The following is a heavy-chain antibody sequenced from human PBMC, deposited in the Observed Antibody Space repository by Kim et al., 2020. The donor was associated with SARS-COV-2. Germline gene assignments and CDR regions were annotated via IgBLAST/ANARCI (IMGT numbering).Heavy chain of an antibody. CDR3: AKGRGIVGATIYYYGMDV. CDR2: ISGSGGST. CDR1: GFTFSSYA. D-gene: IGHD1-26*01. V-gene: IGHV3-23*01. J-gene: IGHJ6*02. Sequence: GGSLRRSCAASGFTFSSYAMSWVRQAPGKGLEWVSAISGSGGSTYYADSVKGRFTISRDNSKNTLYLQMNSLRAEDTAVYYCAKGRGIVGATIYYYGMDVWGQGTTVTVSS.